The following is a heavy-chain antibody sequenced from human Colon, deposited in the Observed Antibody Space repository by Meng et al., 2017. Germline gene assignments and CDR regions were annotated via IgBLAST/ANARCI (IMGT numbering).Heavy chain of an antibody. V-gene: IGHV4-34*01. Sequence: QVQLQQWGAGLLKPSETLSLICAVYGGSFSGYYWSWIRQPAGKGLEWIGEIDHSGSTNYNPSLKSRVTISVDTSKNQFSLKLTSVTAADTAVYYCAREPLRYLLGIAAAGTAPHYFDYWGQGTLVTVSS. D-gene: IGHD6-13*01. J-gene: IGHJ4*02. CDR3: AREPLRYLLGIAAAGTAPHYFDY. CDR1: GGSFSGYY. CDR2: IDHSGST.